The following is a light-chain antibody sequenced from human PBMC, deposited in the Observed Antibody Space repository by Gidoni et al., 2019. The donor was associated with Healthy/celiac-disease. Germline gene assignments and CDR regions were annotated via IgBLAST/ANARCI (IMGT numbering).Light chain of an antibody. CDR2: GAS. CDR3: QQYDSSLYT. V-gene: IGKV3-20*01. Sequence: ETELTQSPGTLSLSPGERATLSCRASQSVSSSYLAWYQQKPGQAPRLLIYGASSRATGIPDRFSGSGSGTDFTLTISRLEPEDFAVYYCQQYDSSLYTFGQGTKLEIK. J-gene: IGKJ2*01. CDR1: QSVSSSY.